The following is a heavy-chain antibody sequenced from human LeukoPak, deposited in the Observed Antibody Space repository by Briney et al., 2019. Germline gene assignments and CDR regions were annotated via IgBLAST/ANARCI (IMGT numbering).Heavy chain of an antibody. CDR2: INHSGST. J-gene: IGHJ5*02. CDR3: ASRVPAAIGWFDP. Sequence: TSETLSLTCAVYGGSFSGYYWSWIRQPPGKGLEWIGEINHSGSTNYNPSLKSRVTISVDTSKNQFSLKLSSVTAADTAVYYCASRVPAAIGWFDPWGQGTLVTVSS. V-gene: IGHV4-34*01. D-gene: IGHD2-2*01. CDR1: GGSFSGYY.